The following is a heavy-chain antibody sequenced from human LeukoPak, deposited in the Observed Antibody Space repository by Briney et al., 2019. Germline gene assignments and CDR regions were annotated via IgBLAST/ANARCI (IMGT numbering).Heavy chain of an antibody. CDR1: GFTVSSNY. J-gene: IGHJ3*02. CDR3: ARDFGGDYADDAFDI. D-gene: IGHD4-17*01. V-gene: IGHV3-66*01. CDR2: IYSGGST. Sequence: GGSLRLSCAASGFTVSSNYMSWVRQAPGKGLEWVSVIYSGGSTYYADSVKGRFTISRDNSKNTLYLQMNSLRAEDTAVYYCARDFGGDYADDAFDIWGQGTMVTVSS.